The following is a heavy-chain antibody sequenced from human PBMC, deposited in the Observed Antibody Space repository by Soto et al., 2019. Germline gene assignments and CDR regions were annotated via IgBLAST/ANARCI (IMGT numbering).Heavy chain of an antibody. D-gene: IGHD3-10*01. CDR1: GGSFSGYY. CDR2: INPSGST. J-gene: IGHJ5*02. Sequence: PSETLSLTCAVYGGSFSGYYWSWIRQPPGKGLEWIGEINPSGSTNYNPSLKSRVTLSEDTSKNQFYLKLTSVTAADTAVYYCARLVDVDSGSYPRIFGPWGQGTLVTVSS. CDR3: ARLVDVDSGSYPRIFGP. V-gene: IGHV4-34*01.